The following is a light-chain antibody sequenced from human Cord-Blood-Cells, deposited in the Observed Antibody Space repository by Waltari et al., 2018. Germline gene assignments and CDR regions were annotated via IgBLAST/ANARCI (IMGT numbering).Light chain of an antibody. CDR2: GAS. Sequence: ELVLTPSPGTLPLSPGERATLSCRTSQSVSSSYLAWYQQKPGQAPRLLIYGASSRATGIPDRFSGSGSGTDFTLTISRLEPEDFAVYYCQQYGSSTWTFGQGTKVEIK. CDR3: QQYGSSTWT. J-gene: IGKJ1*01. CDR1: QSVSSSY. V-gene: IGKV3-20*01.